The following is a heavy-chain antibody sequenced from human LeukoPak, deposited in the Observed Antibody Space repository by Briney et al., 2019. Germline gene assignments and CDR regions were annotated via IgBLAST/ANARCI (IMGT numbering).Heavy chain of an antibody. CDR2: IIPIFGTA. CDR3: ASYILTGYYFDY. J-gene: IGHJ4*02. Sequence: GASVKVSCKASGGTFSSYAISWVRQAPGQGLEWIGGIIPIFGTANYAQKFQGRVTITTDESTSTAYMELSSLRSEDTAVYYCASYILTGYYFDYWGQGTLVTVSS. V-gene: IGHV1-69*05. CDR1: GGTFSSYA. D-gene: IGHD3-9*01.